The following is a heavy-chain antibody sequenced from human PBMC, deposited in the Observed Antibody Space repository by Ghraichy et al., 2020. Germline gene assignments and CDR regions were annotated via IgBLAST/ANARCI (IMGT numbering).Heavy chain of an antibody. J-gene: IGHJ4*02. Sequence: GGSLRLSCAASGFTFSSYDMHWVRQATGKGLEWVSAIGTAGDTYYPGSVKGRFTISRENAKNSLYLQMNSLRAGDTAVYYCAREGVVAGTFDYWGQGTLVTVSS. CDR3: AREGVVAGTFDY. V-gene: IGHV3-13*04. D-gene: IGHD6-19*01. CDR2: IGTAGDT. CDR1: GFTFSSYD.